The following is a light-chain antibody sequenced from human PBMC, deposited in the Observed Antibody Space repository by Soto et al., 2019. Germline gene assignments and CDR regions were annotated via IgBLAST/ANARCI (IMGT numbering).Light chain of an antibody. CDR1: RSISTY. J-gene: IGKJ4*02. CDR3: QQHNSWPLT. V-gene: IGKV3-11*01. Sequence: ETVLTQSPATLSLSPGERATLSCRASRSISTYLAWYQQKPGKAPRLLIYEAFNRATGIPARFSGSGSGTDFTLTISSLEPEDFAVYYCQQHNSWPLTFGGGTKVEIK. CDR2: EAF.